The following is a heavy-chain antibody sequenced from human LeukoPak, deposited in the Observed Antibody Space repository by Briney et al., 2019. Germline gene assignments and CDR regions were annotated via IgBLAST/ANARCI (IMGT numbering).Heavy chain of an antibody. D-gene: IGHD6-13*01. CDR3: ARAEGSSSWYLV. Sequence: GASVKVSCKASGYTFTSYDINWVRQATGQGLEWMGWMNPNSGNTGYAQKFQGRVTMTRNTSISTAYMGLSSLRSEDTAVYYCARAEGSSSWYLVWGQGTLVTVSS. CDR1: GYTFTSYD. J-gene: IGHJ4*02. CDR2: MNPNSGNT. V-gene: IGHV1-8*01.